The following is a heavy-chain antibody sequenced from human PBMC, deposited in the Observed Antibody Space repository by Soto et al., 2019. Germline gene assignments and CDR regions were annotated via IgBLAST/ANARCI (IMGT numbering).Heavy chain of an antibody. D-gene: IGHD3-22*01. V-gene: IGHV1-18*01. CDR1: GYSFTSYG. CDR2: ISAYNGYT. Sequence: QVHLEQSGAEVKKPGASVKVSCKASGYSFTSYGFTWVRQAPGQGLEWVGWISAYNGYTNYAQKLQGRVTMTTDTTTTTAYLELRGLTSDATAVYHCARDVARDRQNRAPDSALAYWGQGTLVTAS. J-gene: IGHJ4*02. CDR3: ARDVARDRQNRAPDSALAY.